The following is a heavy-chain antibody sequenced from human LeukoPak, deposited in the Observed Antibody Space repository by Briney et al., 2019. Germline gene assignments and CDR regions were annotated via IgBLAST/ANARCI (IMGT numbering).Heavy chain of an antibody. V-gene: IGHV4-61*01. Sequence: SETLSLTCTVSGGSVSSGSYYWSWIRQPPGKGLEWIGYICYSGSTNYNPSLKSRVTISVDTSKNQFSLKLSSVTAADTAVYYCARRPDAAGNSDYWDQGTLVTVSS. CDR3: ARRPDAAGNSDY. CDR1: GGSVSSGSYY. D-gene: IGHD6-13*01. J-gene: IGHJ4*02. CDR2: ICYSGST.